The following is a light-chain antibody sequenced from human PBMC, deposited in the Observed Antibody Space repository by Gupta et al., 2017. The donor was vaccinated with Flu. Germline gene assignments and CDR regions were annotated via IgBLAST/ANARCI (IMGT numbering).Light chain of an antibody. CDR2: DTS. CDR3: QQYGSSPPLT. Sequence: EIVLTQSPATLSLSPGERATLSCGASQSVSNNYLAWYQQKPGLAPRLLIYDTSSRDAGIPDRFRGSGYGTDFTLTISRLEHADFAVYYCQQYGSSPPLTFGGGTKMEIK. J-gene: IGKJ4*01. CDR1: QSVSNNY. V-gene: IGKV3D-20*01.